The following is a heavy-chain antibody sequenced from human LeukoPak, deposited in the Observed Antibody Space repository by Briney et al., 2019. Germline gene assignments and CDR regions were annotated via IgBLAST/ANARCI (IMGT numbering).Heavy chain of an antibody. CDR1: GGSITTYY. J-gene: IGHJ4*02. CDR3: ASGSVVTALDQ. D-gene: IGHD2-21*02. Sequence: SETLSLTRAVSGGSITTYYWTWIRQPPGQALEWIGYIYYTGNTKYNPSLESRVTMSIDTSKNEFSLKIYSVNAADTAVYFCASGSVVTALDQWGQGTLVTVSS. CDR2: IYYTGNT. V-gene: IGHV4-59*01.